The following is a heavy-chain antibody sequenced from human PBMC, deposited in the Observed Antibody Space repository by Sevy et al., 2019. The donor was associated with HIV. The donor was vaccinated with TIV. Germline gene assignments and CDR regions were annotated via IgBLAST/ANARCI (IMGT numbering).Heavy chain of an antibody. D-gene: IGHD3-10*01. V-gene: IGHV3-33*06. J-gene: IGHJ6*03. CDR2: IWDDGSNK. Sequence: GGSLRLSCAASGFSFSSYGMHWVRQAPGKGLEWVAVIWDDGSNKYYADSVKGRFTISRDNSKNTLYLQMNSLRAEDTAVYYCAKAYGSGITDYYMDVWGKGTTVTVSS. CDR3: AKAYGSGITDYYMDV. CDR1: GFSFSSYG.